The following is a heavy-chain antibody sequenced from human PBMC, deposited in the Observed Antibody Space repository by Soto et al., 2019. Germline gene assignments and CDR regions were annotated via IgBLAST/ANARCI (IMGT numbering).Heavy chain of an antibody. CDR1: GGSVSSGSYY. CDR3: ARESSYYDSSGYSS. D-gene: IGHD3-22*01. J-gene: IGHJ5*02. CDR2: IYYIGST. Sequence: SETLSLTGTGSGGSVSSGSYYWSWIRQPPGKGLEWIGYIYYIGSTNYNPSLKSRVTISVDTSKNQFSLKLSSVTAADTAVYYCARESSYYDSSGYSSCGQGTLVTVSS. V-gene: IGHV4-61*01.